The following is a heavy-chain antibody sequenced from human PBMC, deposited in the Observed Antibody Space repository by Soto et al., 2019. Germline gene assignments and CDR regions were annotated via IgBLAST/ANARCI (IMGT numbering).Heavy chain of an antibody. D-gene: IGHD4-17*01. Sequence: KPSETLSLTCTVSGGSISSYYWSWIRQPPGKGLEWIGYIYYSGSTNYNPSLKSRVTISVDTSKNQFSLKLSSVTAADTAVYYCARAGYGGYYFDYWGQGTLVTVSS. CDR1: GGSISSYY. CDR2: IYYSGST. V-gene: IGHV4-59*01. J-gene: IGHJ4*02. CDR3: ARAGYGGYYFDY.